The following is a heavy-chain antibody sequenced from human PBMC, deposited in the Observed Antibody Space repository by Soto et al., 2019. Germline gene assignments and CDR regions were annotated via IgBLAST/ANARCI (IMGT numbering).Heavy chain of an antibody. D-gene: IGHD1-26*01. Sequence: EVQLVESEGGLVQPGGSLRLSCAASGFIFTNYWMSWVRQAPGKGLEWVANVHRDGSEKRYVDSVKGRFTISRDNAKNSLYLQMNSLSADDTGVYYCTSARSSVGAPGGFIEYWGQGNLVTVSS. V-gene: IGHV3-7*03. CDR3: TSARSSVGAPGGFIEY. CDR2: VHRDGSEK. CDR1: GFIFTNYW. J-gene: IGHJ4*02.